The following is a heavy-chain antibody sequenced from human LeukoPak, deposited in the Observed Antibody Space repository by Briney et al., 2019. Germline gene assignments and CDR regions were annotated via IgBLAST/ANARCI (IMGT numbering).Heavy chain of an antibody. V-gene: IGHV3-48*01. J-gene: IGHJ6*03. CDR1: GFTFSSYS. CDR2: ISSSSSTI. CDR3: ARRKDIVVVVAATPGYYYYMDV. Sequence: GGSLRLSCAASGFTFSSYSMNWVRQAPGKGLEWVSYISSSSSTIYYADSVKGRFTISRDNAKNSLYLQTNSLRAEDTAVYYCARRKDIVVVVAATPGYYYYMDVWGKGTTVTISS. D-gene: IGHD2-15*01.